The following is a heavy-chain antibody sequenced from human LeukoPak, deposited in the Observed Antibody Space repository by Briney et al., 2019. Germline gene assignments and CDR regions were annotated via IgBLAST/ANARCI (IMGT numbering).Heavy chain of an antibody. Sequence: GASVTVSCTASGGTFSSYAISWVRQAPGQGLEWMGGIIPIFGTANYAQKFQGRVTITRDTSASTAYMELSSLRSEDTAVYYCARAPLDCSSTSCYPWIQLWELYTYYYYGMDVWGQGTTVTVSS. D-gene: IGHD2-2*01. CDR1: GGTFSSYA. CDR3: ARAPLDCSSTSCYPWIQLWELYTYYYYGMDV. CDR2: IIPIFGTA. V-gene: IGHV1-69*05. J-gene: IGHJ6*02.